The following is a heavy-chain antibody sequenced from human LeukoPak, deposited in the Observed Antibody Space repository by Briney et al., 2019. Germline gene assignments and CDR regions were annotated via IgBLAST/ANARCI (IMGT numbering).Heavy chain of an antibody. CDR3: AREACGGDCHDIYYYYYMDV. V-gene: IGHV3-21*01. CDR1: GFTFSSYW. Sequence: GGSLRLSCAASGFTFSSYWMSWVRQAPGKGLEWVSSISSSSSYIYYADSVKGRFTISRDNAKNSLYLQMNSLRAEDTAVYYCAREACGGDCHDIYYYYYMDVWGKGTTVTVSS. D-gene: IGHD2-21*02. CDR2: ISSSSSYI. J-gene: IGHJ6*03.